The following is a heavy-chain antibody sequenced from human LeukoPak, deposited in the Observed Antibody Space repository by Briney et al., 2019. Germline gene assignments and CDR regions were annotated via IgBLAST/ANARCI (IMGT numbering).Heavy chain of an antibody. V-gene: IGHV4-34*01. CDR1: GGSFSGYY. CDR2: INHSGST. Sequence: SETLSLTCAVYGGSFSGYYWSGIRQPPGKGREWIGEINHSGSTNYNPSLKSRVNISVDTYKNQYSLKLSPVTAADTAVYYRARGARIAAANLFDYWGQGTLVTVSS. CDR3: ARGARIAAANLFDY. D-gene: IGHD6-13*01. J-gene: IGHJ4*02.